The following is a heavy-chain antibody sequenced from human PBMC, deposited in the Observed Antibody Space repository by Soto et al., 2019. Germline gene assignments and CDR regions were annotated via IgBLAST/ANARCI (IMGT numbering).Heavy chain of an antibody. V-gene: IGHV3-30-3*01. D-gene: IGHD3-10*01. Sequence: QVQLVESGGGVVQPGRSLRLSCAASGFTFSSYAMHWVRQAPGKGLEWVAVISYDGSNKYYADSVKGRFTISRDNSKNTLYLQMNSLRAEDTAVYYCARPSITIVRGACFQHWGQGTLVTVSS. J-gene: IGHJ1*01. CDR3: ARPSITIVRGACFQH. CDR1: GFTFSSYA. CDR2: ISYDGSNK.